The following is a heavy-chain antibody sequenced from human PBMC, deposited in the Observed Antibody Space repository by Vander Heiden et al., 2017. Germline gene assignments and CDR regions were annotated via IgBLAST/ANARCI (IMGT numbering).Heavy chain of an antibody. CDR1: GFTFSSYA. D-gene: IGHD3-10*01. J-gene: IGHJ6*02. Sequence: QVQLVESGGGVVQPGRSLRLSCAASGFTFSSYAMHWVRQAPGKGLEWVAVISYDGSNKYYADSVKGRFTISRDNSKNTLYLQMNSLRAEDTAVYYCARDQRGRNYYYGMDVWGQGTTVTVSS. CDR2: ISYDGSNK. V-gene: IGHV3-30-3*01. CDR3: ARDQRGRNYYYGMDV.